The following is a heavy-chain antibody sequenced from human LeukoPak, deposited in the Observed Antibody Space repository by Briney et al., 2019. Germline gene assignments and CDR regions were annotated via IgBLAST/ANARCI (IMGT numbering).Heavy chain of an antibody. CDR3: ARVGLIAGRPDYYYGMDV. CDR1: GFTVSSNY. V-gene: IGHV3-7*03. J-gene: IGHJ6*02. CDR2: IKQDGSEK. D-gene: IGHD6-6*01. Sequence: PGGSLRLSCAASGFTVSSNYMSWVRQAPGRGLEWVANIKQDGSEKHYVDSMKGRFTISRDNTKNSLYLQVNSLRAEDTAVYFCARVGLIAGRPDYYYGMDVWGQGTTVTVSS.